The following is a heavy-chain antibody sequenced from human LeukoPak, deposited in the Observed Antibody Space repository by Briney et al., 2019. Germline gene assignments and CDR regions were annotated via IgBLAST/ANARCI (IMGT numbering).Heavy chain of an antibody. CDR1: GGTFSSYA. Sequence: GASVKVSCKASGGTFSSYAISWVRQAPGQGLEWMGGIIPIFGTANYAQKFQGRVTITADESTSTAYMELSSLRSEDTAMYYCARVDYYDSSGCYHFDYWGQGTLVTVSS. CDR3: ARVDYYDSSGCYHFDY. J-gene: IGHJ4*02. D-gene: IGHD3-22*01. CDR2: IIPIFGTA. V-gene: IGHV1-69*13.